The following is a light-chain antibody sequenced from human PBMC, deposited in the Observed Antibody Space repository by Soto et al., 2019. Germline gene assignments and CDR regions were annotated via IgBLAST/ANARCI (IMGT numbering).Light chain of an antibody. CDR2: GSS. CDR3: QQYGSSRYT. Sequence: VLTQSPGTLSLSPGEGATLSCRASQSISGSYLAWFLQKPGQAPRLLIYGSSIRATGIPDRFGGSGSGTEFTLTISRLEPEDFAVYYCQQYGSSRYTFGQGTKLEIK. J-gene: IGKJ2*01. CDR1: QSISGSY. V-gene: IGKV3-20*01.